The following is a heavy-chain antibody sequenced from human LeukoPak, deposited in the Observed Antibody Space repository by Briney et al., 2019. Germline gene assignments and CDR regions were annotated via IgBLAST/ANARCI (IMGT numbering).Heavy chain of an antibody. V-gene: IGHV3-9*01. D-gene: IGHD2-2*02. CDR2: ISWNSGSI. J-gene: IGHJ1*01. Sequence: GRSLRLSCAASGFTFDDYAMHWVRQAPGKGLEWVSGISWNSGSIGYADSVKGRFTISRDNAKNSLYLQMNSLRAEDTALYYCAKVDGYCSSTSCYRDAEYFQHWGQGTLVTASS. CDR1: GFTFDDYA. CDR3: AKVDGYCSSTSCYRDAEYFQH.